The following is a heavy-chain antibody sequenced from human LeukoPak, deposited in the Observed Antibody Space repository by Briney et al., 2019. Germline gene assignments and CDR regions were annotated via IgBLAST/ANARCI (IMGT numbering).Heavy chain of an antibody. CDR3: AKDGGEVVPAAALDY. J-gene: IGHJ4*02. V-gene: IGHV3-69-1*01. Sequence: GGSLRLSCAASGFTVSSNYMGWVRQAPGKGLEWVSSISSSSNIYYADSVKGRFAVSRDNAKNEMYLQMNSLRAEDTAVYYCAKDGGEVVPAAALDYWGQGTLVTVSS. D-gene: IGHD2-2*01. CDR1: GFTVSSNY. CDR2: ISSSSNI.